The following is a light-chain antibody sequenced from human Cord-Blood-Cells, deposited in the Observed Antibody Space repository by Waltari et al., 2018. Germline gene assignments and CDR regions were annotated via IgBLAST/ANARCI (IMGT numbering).Light chain of an antibody. CDR2: YKSDSDK. Sequence: QAVLTQPASLSASPGASASLTCTLRSGINVGTYRIYSYQQKPGSPPQYLLRYKSDSDKQQGSGVPSRFSGSKDASANAGILLISGLQSEDEADYYCMIWHSSASMFGGGTKLTVL. V-gene: IGLV5-45*01. CDR3: MIWHSSASM. J-gene: IGLJ3*02. CDR1: SGINVGTYR.